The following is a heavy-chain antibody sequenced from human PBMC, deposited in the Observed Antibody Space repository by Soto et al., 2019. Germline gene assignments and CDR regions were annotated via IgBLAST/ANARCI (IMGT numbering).Heavy chain of an antibody. V-gene: IGHV3-23*01. CDR3: AKAKNYLDAFDI. D-gene: IGHD1-7*01. J-gene: IGHJ3*02. CDR2: ISGSGNHT. CDR1: GFTFSSYA. Sequence: EVQLLESGGGLVQPGGSLRLSCAASGFTFSSYAMSWVRQAPGKGLEWVSAISGSGNHTYYADSVKGRFTISRDNSKNTLYLLLDSMRAQDTAVYYCAKAKNYLDAFDIWGQGTMVTVS.